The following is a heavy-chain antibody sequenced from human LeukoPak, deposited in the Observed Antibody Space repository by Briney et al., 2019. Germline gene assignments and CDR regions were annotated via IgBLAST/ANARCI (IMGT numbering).Heavy chain of an antibody. Sequence: ASVKVSCKASGYTFTSYGISWVRQAPGQGLGWMGWISAYNGNTNYAQKLQGRVTMTTDTSTSTAYMELRSLRSDDTAVYYCARDLGYDSSGYYYSAFDIWGQGTMVTVSS. CDR1: GYTFTSYG. V-gene: IGHV1-18*01. J-gene: IGHJ3*02. CDR3: ARDLGYDSSGYYYSAFDI. CDR2: ISAYNGNT. D-gene: IGHD3-22*01.